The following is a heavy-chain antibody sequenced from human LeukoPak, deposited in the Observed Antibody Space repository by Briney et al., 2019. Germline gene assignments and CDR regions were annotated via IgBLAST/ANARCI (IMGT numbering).Heavy chain of an antibody. V-gene: IGHV1-2*02. D-gene: IGHD3-10*01. CDR1: GYTFTGYY. J-gene: IGHJ4*02. CDR3: ARGGRYYGSGSYYKGPPHFDY. Sequence: ASVKVSCKASGYTFTGYYMHWVRQAPGQGLEWMVWINPNSGGTNYAQKFQGRVTMTRDTSISTAYMELSRLRSDDTAVYYCARGGRYYGSGSYYKGPPHFDYWGQGTLVTVSS. CDR2: INPNSGGT.